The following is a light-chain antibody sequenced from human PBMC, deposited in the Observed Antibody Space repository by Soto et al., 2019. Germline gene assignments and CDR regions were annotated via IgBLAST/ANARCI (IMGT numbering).Light chain of an antibody. CDR2: AAS. Sequence: AIQMTQSPSSLSASVGDTVTITCRASQGIGDSLGWYQQKPGKAPEVLIYAASGLQSGVPSRFSGSGSGTDFVLTCHSRQPEDSATYYCLLDDDCSLTFGQGTNVEIK. V-gene: IGKV1-6*01. CDR1: QGIGDS. CDR3: LLDDDCSLT. J-gene: IGKJ1*01.